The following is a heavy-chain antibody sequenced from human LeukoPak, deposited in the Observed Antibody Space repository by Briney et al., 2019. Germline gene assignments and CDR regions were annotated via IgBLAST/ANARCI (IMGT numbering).Heavy chain of an antibody. CDR1: GGSISSGSYY. Sequence: SQTLSLTCTVSGGSISSGSYYWSWIRQPAGKGLEWIGRIYTSGSTNYNPSLKSRVTMSVDTSKNQFSLKLSSVTAADTAVYYCARLITGTTTAFDIWGQGTMVTVSS. CDR3: ARLITGTTTAFDI. J-gene: IGHJ3*02. CDR2: IYTSGST. V-gene: IGHV4-61*02. D-gene: IGHD1-7*01.